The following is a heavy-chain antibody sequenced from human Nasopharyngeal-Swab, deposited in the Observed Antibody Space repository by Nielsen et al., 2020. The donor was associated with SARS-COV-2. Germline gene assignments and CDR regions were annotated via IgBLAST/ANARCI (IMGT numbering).Heavy chain of an antibody. J-gene: IGHJ4*02. D-gene: IGHD1-26*01. Sequence: GGSLRLSCAASGFTFSSYAMHWVRQAPGKGLEWVAVISYDGSNKYYADSVKGRFTISRDNSKNTLYLQMNGLRAEDTAVYYCARPYSGSYWSYFDYWGQGTLVTVSS. V-gene: IGHV3-30-3*01. CDR3: ARPYSGSYWSYFDY. CDR1: GFTFSSYA. CDR2: ISYDGSNK.